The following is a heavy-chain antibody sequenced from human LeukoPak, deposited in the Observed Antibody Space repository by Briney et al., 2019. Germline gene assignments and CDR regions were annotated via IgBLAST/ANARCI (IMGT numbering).Heavy chain of an antibody. CDR2: TYSGGST. CDR1: GFTFSSNY. J-gene: IGHJ4*02. CDR3: ARVGYMVRGVRVGY. Sequence: GGSLRLSCAASGFTFSSNYMSWVRQAPGKGLEWVSVTYSGGSTYYADSVKGRFTISRDNSKNTLYLQMNSLRAEDTAVYYCARVGYMVRGVRVGYWGQGTLVTVSS. D-gene: IGHD3-10*01. V-gene: IGHV3-53*01.